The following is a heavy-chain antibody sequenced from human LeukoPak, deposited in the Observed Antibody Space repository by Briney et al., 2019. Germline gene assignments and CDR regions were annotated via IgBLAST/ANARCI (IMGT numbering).Heavy chain of an antibody. CDR2: ISSSSSPI. D-gene: IGHD2-15*01. CDR3: AKDSASNFDY. J-gene: IGHJ4*02. V-gene: IGHV3-48*01. Sequence: PGGSLRLSCAASGFTFSSYAMNWVRQAPGKGLEWVSYISSSSSPIYYADSVKGRFTISRDNAKNSLYLQMNSLRAEDTAVYYCAKDSASNFDYWGQGTLVTVSS. CDR1: GFTFSSYA.